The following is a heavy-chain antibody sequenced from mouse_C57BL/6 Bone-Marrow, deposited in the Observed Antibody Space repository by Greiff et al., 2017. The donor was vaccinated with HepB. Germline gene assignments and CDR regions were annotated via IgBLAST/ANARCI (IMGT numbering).Heavy chain of an antibody. Sequence: QVQLQQSGPGLVQPSQSLSITCTVSGFSLTSYGVHWVRQSPGKGLEWLGVIWSGGSTDYNAAFITRLSISKDNSKSQVFFKMNSLQADDTAIYYCAIHYYGSSFYYFDYWGQGTTLTVSS. D-gene: IGHD1-1*01. CDR3: AIHYYGSSFYYFDY. V-gene: IGHV2-2*01. J-gene: IGHJ2*01. CDR2: IWSGGST. CDR1: GFSLTSYG.